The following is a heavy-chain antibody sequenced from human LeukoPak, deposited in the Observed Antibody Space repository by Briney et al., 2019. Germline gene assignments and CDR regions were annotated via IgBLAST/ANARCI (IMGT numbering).Heavy chain of an antibody. CDR3: ASGRSSGTYSSSARFDY. D-gene: IGHD6-6*01. CDR1: GGTFSSYA. V-gene: IGHV1-69*04. CDR2: IIPILGIA. Sequence: SVKVSCKASGGTFSSYAISWVRQAPGQGLEWMGRIIPILGIANYAQKFQGRVTITADKSTSTAYMELSSLRSEDTAVYYCASGRSSGTYSSSARFDYWGQGTLVTVSS. J-gene: IGHJ4*02.